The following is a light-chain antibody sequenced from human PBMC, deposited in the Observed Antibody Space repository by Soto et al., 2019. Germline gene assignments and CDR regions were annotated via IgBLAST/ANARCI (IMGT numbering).Light chain of an antibody. CDR2: DAS. CDR1: QSVTNN. V-gene: IGKV3-15*01. J-gene: IGKJ1*01. CDR3: QQYFDWPQS. Sequence: EIVMSQSPTTLSVSPGERATLSCKASQSVTNNLAWYQQKPGQAPRLLIYDASTRATGIPARFSGSGSGTEFTLTISSLQSEDFAVFYCQQYFDWPQSFGQGTKGDIK.